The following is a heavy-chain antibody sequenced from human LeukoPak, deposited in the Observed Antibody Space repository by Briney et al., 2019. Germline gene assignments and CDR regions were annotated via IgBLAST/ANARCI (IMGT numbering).Heavy chain of an antibody. V-gene: IGHV3-21*01. CDR2: ISSSGTYI. Sequence: GGSLRLSCAASGFTFGRFSMTWVRQAPGKGLEWVSTISSSGTYIYYADSVKGRFTISRDNAKNSLYLQMNSLRAEDTAVYYCARGVYWSGSNCYPRHGMDVWGEGTTVTVSS. D-gene: IGHD2-15*01. J-gene: IGHJ6*04. CDR1: GFTFGRFS. CDR3: ARGVYWSGSNCYPRHGMDV.